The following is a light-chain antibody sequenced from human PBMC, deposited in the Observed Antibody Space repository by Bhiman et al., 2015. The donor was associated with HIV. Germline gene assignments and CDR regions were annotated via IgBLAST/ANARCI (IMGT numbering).Light chain of an antibody. CDR2: STN. CDR1: TGAVTSNNY. V-gene: IGLV7-43*01. J-gene: IGLJ2*01. CDR3: LLYYRGDLV. Sequence: QTVVTQEPSLTVSPGGTVTLTCASSTGAVTSNNYPNWFQQKPGQAPRTLIYSTNNKFSWTPARFSGSLLGGKAALTLSGVQPEDEAEYYCLLYYRGDLVFGGGTKLTVL.